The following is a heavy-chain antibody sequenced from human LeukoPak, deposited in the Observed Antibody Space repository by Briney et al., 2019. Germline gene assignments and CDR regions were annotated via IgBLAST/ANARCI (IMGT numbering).Heavy chain of an antibody. CDR2: ISSSSSYI. CDR1: GFTFSSYS. J-gene: IGHJ3*02. V-gene: IGHV3-21*01. D-gene: IGHD5-24*01. CDR3: ARLRRDGYNYPYDAFDI. Sequence: PGGSLRLSCAASGFTFSSYSMTWVRQAPGKGLEWVSSISSSSSYIYYADSVKGRFTISRDNAKNSLYLQMNSLRAEDTAVYYCARLRRDGYNYPYDAFDIWGQGTMVTVSS.